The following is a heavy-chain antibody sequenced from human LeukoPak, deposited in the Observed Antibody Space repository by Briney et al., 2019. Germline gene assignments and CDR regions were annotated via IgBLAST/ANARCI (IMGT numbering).Heavy chain of an antibody. CDR2: ISSSSSYI. D-gene: IGHD6-19*01. V-gene: IGHV3-21*01. Sequence: GGSLRLSCAASGFTFSSYAMHWVRQAPGKGLEWVSSISSSSSYIYYADSVKGRFTVSRDDAKNSLYLQMNSLRAEDTAVYYCARMAVAGTDYWGQGTLVTVSS. CDR1: GFTFSSYA. J-gene: IGHJ4*02. CDR3: ARMAVAGTDY.